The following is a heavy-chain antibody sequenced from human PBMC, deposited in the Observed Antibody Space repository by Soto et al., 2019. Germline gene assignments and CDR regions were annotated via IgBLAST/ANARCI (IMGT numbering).Heavy chain of an antibody. V-gene: IGHV4-34*01. Sequence: SETLSLTCAVYGGSFSGYYWSWIRQPPGKGLEWIGEINHSGSTNYNPSLKSRVTISVDTSKNQFSLKLSSVTAADTAVYYCARVGVVAATLRRRYFDYWGQGTLVTVSS. CDR1: GGSFSGYY. J-gene: IGHJ4*02. CDR2: INHSGST. CDR3: ARVGVVAATLRRRYFDY. D-gene: IGHD2-15*01.